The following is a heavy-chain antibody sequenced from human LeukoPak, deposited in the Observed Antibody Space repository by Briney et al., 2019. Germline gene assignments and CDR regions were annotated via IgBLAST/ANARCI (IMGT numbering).Heavy chain of an antibody. CDR1: GFTFSSYS. V-gene: IGHV3-21*01. J-gene: IGHJ6*03. CDR2: ISSSSSYI. Sequence: GGSLRLSCAASGFTFSSYSMNWVRQAPGKGLEWVSSISSSSSYIYYADSVEGRFTISRDNAKNSLYLQMNSLRAEDTAVYYCARDRRMRGYCSSTSCYAGYYYMDVWGKGTTVTVSS. CDR3: ARDRRMRGYCSSTSCYAGYYYMDV. D-gene: IGHD2-2*01.